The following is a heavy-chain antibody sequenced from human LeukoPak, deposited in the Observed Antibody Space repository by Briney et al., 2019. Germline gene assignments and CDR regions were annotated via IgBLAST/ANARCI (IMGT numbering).Heavy chain of an antibody. CDR1: GFTFSSYS. Sequence: GGSLRLSCAASGFTFSSYSMNWVRQAPGKGLEWVSSISSSSSYIYYADSVKGRFTISRDNAKNSLYLQMNSLRAEDTAVYYCARAPGSYYAGHAFDIWGQGTMVTVSS. V-gene: IGHV3-21*01. CDR2: ISSSSSYI. D-gene: IGHD1-26*01. J-gene: IGHJ3*02. CDR3: ARAPGSYYAGHAFDI.